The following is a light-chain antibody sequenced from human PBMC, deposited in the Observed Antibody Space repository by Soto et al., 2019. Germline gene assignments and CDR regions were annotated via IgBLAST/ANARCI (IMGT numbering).Light chain of an antibody. V-gene: IGKV1-9*01. CDR3: QQRNSYPLT. CDR2: AAS. Sequence: IQLTQSPSSLSASVGDRVTITCRASQGISSYLAWYQQKPGKAPKLLIYAASTLQSGVPSRFSGSGSGTDFTLIISSLPPEDFATYYCQQRNSYPLTFGGGTKVEIK. J-gene: IGKJ4*01. CDR1: QGISSY.